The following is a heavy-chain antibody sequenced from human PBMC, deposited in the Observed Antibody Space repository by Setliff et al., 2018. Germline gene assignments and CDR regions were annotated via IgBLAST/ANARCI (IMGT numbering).Heavy chain of an antibody. J-gene: IGHJ6*03. Sequence: SETLSLTCTVSGGSISSSSYYWGWIRQSPGKGLEWIGTSESTDYNPSLKSRVTISVDTSKNQLSLKLSSVTAADTAVYYCAKVPITKVYFYMDVWGKGTTVTV. CDR2: SEST. D-gene: IGHD3-10*01. CDR3: AKVPITKVYFYMDV. CDR1: GGSISSSSYY. V-gene: IGHV4-39*07.